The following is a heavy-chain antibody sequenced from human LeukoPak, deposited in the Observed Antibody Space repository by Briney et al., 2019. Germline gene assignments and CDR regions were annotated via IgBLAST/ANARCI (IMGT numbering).Heavy chain of an antibody. CDR2: ICCNGGNI. J-gene: IGHJ4*02. V-gene: IGHV3-9*03. D-gene: IGHD3-10*01. Sequence: GGSLRLSCAGSGFTFDDYAMHWVRQAPGKGLEWVSGICCNGGNIGYADSVKGRFIVSRDNAKNSLYLQMNSLRDEDVALYYCAKGRSGYYYGSGPLDYWGQGTLVTVSS. CDR3: AKGRSGYYYGSGPLDY. CDR1: GFTFDDYA.